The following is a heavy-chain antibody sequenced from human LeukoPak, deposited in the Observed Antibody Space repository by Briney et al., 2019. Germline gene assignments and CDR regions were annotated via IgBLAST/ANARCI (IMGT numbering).Heavy chain of an antibody. CDR3: ARSGSWYNDWFDP. D-gene: IGHD6-13*01. J-gene: IGHJ5*02. CDR1: GGSISSYY. Sequence: PSETLSLTCTVSGGSISSYYWSWIRQPPGKGLEWIGYIYYSGSTNYNPSLKSRVTISVDTSKNQFSLKLSSVTAADTAVYYCARSGSWYNDWFDPWGQGTLVTVSS. CDR2: IYYSGST. V-gene: IGHV4-59*01.